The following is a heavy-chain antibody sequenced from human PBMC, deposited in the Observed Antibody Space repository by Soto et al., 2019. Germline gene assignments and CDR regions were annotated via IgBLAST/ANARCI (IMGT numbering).Heavy chain of an antibody. CDR2: INQSGST. CDR3: ARARYCTSSSCPGYFQY. V-gene: IGHV4-34*01. Sequence: PSETLSLTCAVYGGSFSGYYWSWIRQPPGKGLEWIGEINQSGSTNYNPSLKSRVTISVDTSKNQFSLKLSSVTAADTAVYYCARARYCTSSSCPGYFQYWGQGTLVTVS. J-gene: IGHJ1*01. CDR1: GGSFSGYY. D-gene: IGHD2-2*01.